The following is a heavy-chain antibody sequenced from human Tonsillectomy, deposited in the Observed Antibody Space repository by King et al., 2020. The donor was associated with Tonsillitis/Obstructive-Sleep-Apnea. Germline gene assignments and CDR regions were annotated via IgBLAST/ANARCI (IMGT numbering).Heavy chain of an antibody. CDR2: ISYDGSNK. D-gene: IGHD2-15*01. V-gene: IGHV3-30*01. CDR1: GFTFSSYA. CDR3: ARDSLYCSGGSCPGDAFDI. Sequence: VQLVESGGGVVQPGRSLRLSCAASGFTFSSYAMHWVRQAPGKGLEWGAVISYDGSNKYYADSVKGRFTISRDNSKNTLYLQMNSLRAEDTAVYYCARDSLYCSGGSCPGDAFDIWGQGTMVTVSS. J-gene: IGHJ3*02.